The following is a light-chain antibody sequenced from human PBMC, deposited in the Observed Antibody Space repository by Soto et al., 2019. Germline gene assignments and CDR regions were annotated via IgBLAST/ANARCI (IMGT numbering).Light chain of an antibody. CDR1: QSISNR. V-gene: IGKV1-5*03. CDR3: QQYNSYLIT. Sequence: DIHMTHSPSTLSASVGDRVSMTCRASQSISNRLAWYHQKPGKAPKLLIYKASTLKSGVPSRFSGSGSGTEFTLTISSLQPDDFATYYCQQYNSYLITFGQGTRLEIK. CDR2: KAS. J-gene: IGKJ5*01.